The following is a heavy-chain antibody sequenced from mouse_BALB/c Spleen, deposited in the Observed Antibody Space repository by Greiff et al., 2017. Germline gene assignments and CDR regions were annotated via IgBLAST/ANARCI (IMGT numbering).Heavy chain of an antibody. D-gene: IGHD2-4*01. CDR3: AREGYDYFFDY. Sequence: EVHLVESGGGLVQPGGSLKLSCAASGFTFSSYGMSWVRQTPDKRLELVATINSNGGSTYYPDSVKGRLTISRDNAKNTLYLQMSSLKSEDTAMYYCAREGYDYFFDYWGQGTTLTVSS. J-gene: IGHJ2*01. CDR2: INSNGGST. V-gene: IGHV5-6-3*01. CDR1: GFTFSSYG.